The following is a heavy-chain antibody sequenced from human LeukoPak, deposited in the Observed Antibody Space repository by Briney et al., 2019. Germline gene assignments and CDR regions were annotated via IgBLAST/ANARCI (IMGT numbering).Heavy chain of an antibody. Sequence: SETLSLTCAVYGGSFSGYYWSWIRQPPGKGLEWIGEINHSGSTNYNPSLKSRVTISVDTSKNQFSLKLSFVTAADTAVYYCARHKQQLVRGWFDPWGQGTLVTVSS. CDR1: GGSFSGYY. CDR2: INHSGST. D-gene: IGHD6-13*01. V-gene: IGHV4-34*01. CDR3: ARHKQQLVRGWFDP. J-gene: IGHJ5*02.